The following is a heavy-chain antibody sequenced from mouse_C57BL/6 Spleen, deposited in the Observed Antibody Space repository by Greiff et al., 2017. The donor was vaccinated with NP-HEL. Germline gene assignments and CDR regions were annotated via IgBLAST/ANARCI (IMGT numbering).Heavy chain of an antibody. Sequence: VQLQQSGAELVRPGASVKLSCTASGFNIKDDYMHWVKQRPEQGLEWIGWFDPENGDTEYASKFQGKATITADTSSNTAYLQLSSLTSEDTAVYYCTTGAYPDYWGQGTTLTVSS. D-gene: IGHD2-10*01. CDR1: GFNIKDDY. CDR3: TTGAYPDY. CDR2: FDPENGDT. V-gene: IGHV14-4*01. J-gene: IGHJ2*01.